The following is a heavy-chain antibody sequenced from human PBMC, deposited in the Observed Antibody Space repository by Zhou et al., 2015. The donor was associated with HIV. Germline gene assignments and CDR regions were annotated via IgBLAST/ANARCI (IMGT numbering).Heavy chain of an antibody. V-gene: IGHV1-69*06. J-gene: IGHJ2*01. CDR2: IIPMFGTS. CDR3: ARDRGGATRPDWRYFDL. Sequence: QVQLVQSGAEVKKPGSSVKVSCKASGGTLTPYGVSWVRQAPGQGLEWMGGIIPMFGTSDYAQKFQGRVTISADRSTSTAYLEMRSLKSEDTAVYYCARDRGGATRPDWRYFDLWGRGTLVTVSS. CDR1: GGTLTPYG. D-gene: IGHD6-6*01.